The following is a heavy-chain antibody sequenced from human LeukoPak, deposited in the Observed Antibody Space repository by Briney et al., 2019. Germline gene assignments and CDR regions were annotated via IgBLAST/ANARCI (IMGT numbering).Heavy chain of an antibody. CDR2: IYSGGST. D-gene: IGHD3-10*01. Sequence: GRSLRLSCAPSGFTASSNYTSWVRQAPEKGLEWVSVIYSGGSTYYADSVKGRCTISRENSKNTLYLEMNSLGAEDPAVYYCAGDSGEEFDPWGQGTLVSVSS. V-gene: IGHV3-66*01. J-gene: IGHJ5*02. CDR3: AGDSGEEFDP. CDR1: GFTASSNY.